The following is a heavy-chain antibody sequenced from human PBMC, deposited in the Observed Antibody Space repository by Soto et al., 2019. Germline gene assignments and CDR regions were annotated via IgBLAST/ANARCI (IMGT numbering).Heavy chain of an antibody. D-gene: IGHD2-2*01. Sequence: GGSLRLSCAASGFTFSSYGMHWVRQAPGKGLEWVAVISYDGSNKYYADSVKGRFTISRDNSKNTLYLQMNSLRAEDTAVYYCAKDVGVVVPAAMAPDYWGQGTLVTVSS. V-gene: IGHV3-30*18. CDR2: ISYDGSNK. J-gene: IGHJ4*02. CDR1: GFTFSSYG. CDR3: AKDVGVVVPAAMAPDY.